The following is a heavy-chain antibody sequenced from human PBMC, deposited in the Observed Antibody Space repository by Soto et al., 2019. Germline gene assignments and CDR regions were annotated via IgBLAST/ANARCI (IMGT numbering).Heavy chain of an antibody. CDR2: IWYDGSNK. D-gene: IGHD3-9*01. CDR1: GFTFSSYG. V-gene: IGHV3-33*01. J-gene: IGHJ5*02. Sequence: GGSLRLSCAASGFTFSSYGMHWVRQAPGKGLEWVAVIWYDGSNKYYADSVKGRFTISRDNSKNTLYLQMNSLRAEDTAVYYCARETAYYDILTGYPTWFDPWGQGTLVNVSS. CDR3: ARETAYYDILTGYPTWFDP.